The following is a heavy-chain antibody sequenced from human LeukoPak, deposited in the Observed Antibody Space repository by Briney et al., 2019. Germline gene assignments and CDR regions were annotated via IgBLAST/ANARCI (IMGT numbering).Heavy chain of an antibody. V-gene: IGHV3-30*02. CDR3: ARNGGVDTAMGPFDY. D-gene: IGHD5-18*01. CDR1: GFTFSSFG. Sequence: PGGSLRLSCAASGFTFSSFGMHWVRQAPGKGLEWVSFIQYDGSNKYYADSVKGRFTISRDDSKNTLYLQMNSLRAEDTAVYYCARNGGVDTAMGPFDYWGQGTLVTVSS. CDR2: IQYDGSNK. J-gene: IGHJ4*02.